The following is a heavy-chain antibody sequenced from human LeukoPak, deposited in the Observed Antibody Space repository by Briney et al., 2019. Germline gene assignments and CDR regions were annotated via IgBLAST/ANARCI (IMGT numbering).Heavy chain of an antibody. Sequence: ASVKVSCKASGYTFAGYYMHWVRQAPGQGLEWMGWINPNSGGTNYAQKFQGRVTMTRDTSISTAYMELSRLRSDDTAVYYCARVPIAAAGNNWFDPWGQGTLVTVSS. CDR3: ARVPIAAAGNNWFDP. CDR2: INPNSGGT. J-gene: IGHJ5*02. V-gene: IGHV1-2*02. CDR1: GYTFAGYY. D-gene: IGHD6-13*01.